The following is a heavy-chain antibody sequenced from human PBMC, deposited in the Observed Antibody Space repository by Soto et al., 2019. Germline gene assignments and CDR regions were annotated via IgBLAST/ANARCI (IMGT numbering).Heavy chain of an antibody. J-gene: IGHJ4*02. CDR2: IKSKTDGGTT. CDR1: GFTFSNAW. Sequence: GGSLRLSCAASGFTFSNAWMSWVRQAPGKGLEWVGRIKSKTDGGTTDYAAPVKGRFTISRDDSKNTLYLQMNSLKTEDTAVYYCTTFQIWFGELSDYWGQGTLVTVSS. CDR3: TTFQIWFGELSDY. V-gene: IGHV3-15*01. D-gene: IGHD3-10*01.